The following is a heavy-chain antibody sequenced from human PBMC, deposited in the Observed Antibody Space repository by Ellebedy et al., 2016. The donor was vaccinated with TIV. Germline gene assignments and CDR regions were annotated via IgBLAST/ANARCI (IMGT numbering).Heavy chain of an antibody. D-gene: IGHD3-16*01. Sequence: GGSLRLXCAASGFIFSNYGMQWVRQVPEKGLVWVSRINSDGSGTNYADSVKGRFTISRDNAKHSVYLQMNSLRVEDTAVYYCNKGDYMDVWGKGTTVTVSS. CDR1: GFIFSNYG. V-gene: IGHV3-74*01. J-gene: IGHJ6*03. CDR3: NKGDYMDV. CDR2: INSDGSGT.